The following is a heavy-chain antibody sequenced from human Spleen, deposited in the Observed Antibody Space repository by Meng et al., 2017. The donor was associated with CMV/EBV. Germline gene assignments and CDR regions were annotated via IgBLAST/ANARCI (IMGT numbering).Heavy chain of an antibody. CDR1: DYTFNRNG. D-gene: IGHD3-3*01. V-gene: IGHV1-18*01. J-gene: IGHJ1*01. CDR2: ISAYNGNT. CDR3: AVHYDFWSGYFQH. Sequence: QVQLVQSGAEVKKPGASVKVSCKASDYTFNRNGISWVRQAPGQGLEWMGWISAYNGNTNYAQKLQGRVTMTTDTSTSTAYMELRSLGSDDTAVYYCAVHYDFWSGYFQHWGQGTLVTVSS.